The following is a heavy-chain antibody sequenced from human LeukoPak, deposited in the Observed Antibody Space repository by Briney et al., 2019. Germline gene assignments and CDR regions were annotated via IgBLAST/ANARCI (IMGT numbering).Heavy chain of an antibody. CDR1: GGTFNSFA. CDR2: IIPIYPTT. V-gene: IGHV1-69*13. J-gene: IGHJ3*01. Sequence: SVKDSCKASGGTFNSFALSWVRQAPGQRLEWMGGIIPIYPTTDYAQRFQGRVTISADESKGTVSLELSNLRSEDTAVYYCARASFPFLEWTTSIPFDVWGQGTVVIVSS. CDR3: ARASFPFLEWTTSIPFDV. D-gene: IGHD3-3*01.